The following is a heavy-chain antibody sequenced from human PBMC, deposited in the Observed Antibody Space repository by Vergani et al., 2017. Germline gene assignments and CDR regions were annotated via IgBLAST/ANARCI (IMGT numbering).Heavy chain of an antibody. J-gene: IGHJ4*02. CDR2: VNPNNGDT. CDR1: GFTFTGYY. D-gene: IGHD3-16*01. Sequence: QVQLVQSGAEVKKPGASVKVSCKTSGFTFTGYYIHWVRQALGQGLEWMGWVNPNNGDTNYAQKFQGRVTMTRDTSISTAYMELNRLKSDDTAMYYCARDTRGGEWSGGYWGQGTLVTVSS. CDR3: ARDTRGGEWSGGY. V-gene: IGHV1-2*02.